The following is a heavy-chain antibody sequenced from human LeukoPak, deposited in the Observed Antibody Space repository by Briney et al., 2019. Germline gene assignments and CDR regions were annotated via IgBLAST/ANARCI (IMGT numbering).Heavy chain of an antibody. CDR1: GGSISRYY. D-gene: IGHD6-19*01. CDR2: IYYSGST. Sequence: PSETLSLTSTDSGGSISRYYWSWIRQPPGEGLECVGYIYYSGSTNYNPPPKSRVNISVDTSKNPFSVKLSSVTAGDTGEYYCARAGSGWSFYGMDVWGQGTTVTVSS. V-gene: IGHV4-59*01. J-gene: IGHJ6*02. CDR3: ARAGSGWSFYGMDV.